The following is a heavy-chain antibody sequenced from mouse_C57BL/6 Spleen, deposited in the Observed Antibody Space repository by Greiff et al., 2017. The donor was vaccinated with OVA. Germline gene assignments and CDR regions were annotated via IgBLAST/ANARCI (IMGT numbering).Heavy chain of an antibody. D-gene: IGHD1-1*01. J-gene: IGHJ2*01. Sequence: VQLQQSGAELVRPGASVTLSCKASGYTFTDYEMHWVKQTPVHGLEWIGAIDPENGGTAYNQKFKGKAILTADKSSSTAYMELRILTSYDSAVYYCTRRADYYGPFDYWGQGTTLTVSS. V-gene: IGHV1-15*01. CDR1: GYTFTDYE. CDR2: IDPENGGT. CDR3: TRRADYYGPFDY.